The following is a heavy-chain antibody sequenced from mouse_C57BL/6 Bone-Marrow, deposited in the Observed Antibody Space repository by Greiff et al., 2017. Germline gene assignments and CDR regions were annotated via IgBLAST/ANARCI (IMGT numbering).Heavy chain of an antibody. Sequence: QVQLKQSGSELRSPGSSVKLSCKDFDSEVFPIAYMSWVRQKPGHGFEWFGGILPSIGRTIYGETFEDKATLDADTLSNTAYLELNSLTAEDSAIYYCARIWSGSSSYWYFDVWGTGTTVTVSS. V-gene: IGHV15-2*01. D-gene: IGHD1-1*01. CDR2: ILPSIGRT. J-gene: IGHJ1*03. CDR3: ARIWSGSSSYWYFDV. CDR1: DSEVFPIAY.